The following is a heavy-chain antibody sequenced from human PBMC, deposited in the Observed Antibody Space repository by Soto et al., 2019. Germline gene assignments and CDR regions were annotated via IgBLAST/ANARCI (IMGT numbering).Heavy chain of an antibody. V-gene: IGHV5-51*01. Sequence: GESLKISCKGSGYSFTSYWIGWVRQMPGKGLERMGIIYPGDSDTRYSPSFQGQVTISADKFITTTYLQWSSLKASDTAIYYCARLFDTSGWYDYWGQGTLVTVSS. D-gene: IGHD6-19*01. CDR1: GYSFTSYW. CDR3: ARLFDTSGWYDY. CDR2: IYPGDSDT. J-gene: IGHJ4*02.